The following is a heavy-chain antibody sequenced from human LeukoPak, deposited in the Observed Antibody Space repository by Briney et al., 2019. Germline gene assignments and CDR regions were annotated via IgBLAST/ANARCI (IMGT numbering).Heavy chain of an antibody. D-gene: IGHD1-26*01. V-gene: IGHV1-2*07. CDR1: GYTFTSYG. J-gene: IGHJ5*02. Sequence: GASVKVSCKASGYTFTSYGISWVRQAPGQGLEWMGWINPKNGGAASAPKFQGRVTMTRDRSISTVYMELSSLTSDDTAVYYCARGSFWESPVNWFDPWGQGTLVIVSS. CDR2: INPKNGGA. CDR3: ARGSFWESPVNWFDP.